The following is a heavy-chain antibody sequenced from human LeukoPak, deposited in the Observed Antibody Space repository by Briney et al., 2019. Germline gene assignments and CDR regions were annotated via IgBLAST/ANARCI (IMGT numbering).Heavy chain of an antibody. CDR3: ARSRRTGITMIVGGGLDY. CDR1: GFTFSSYS. D-gene: IGHD3-22*01. Sequence: GGSLRLSCAASGFTFSSYSMNWVRQAPGKGLEWVSSISSSSSYIYYADSVKGRFTISRDNAKNSLYLQMSSLRSEDTAVYYCARSRRTGITMIVGGGLDYWGQGTLVTVSS. CDR2: ISSSSSYI. J-gene: IGHJ4*02. V-gene: IGHV3-21*04.